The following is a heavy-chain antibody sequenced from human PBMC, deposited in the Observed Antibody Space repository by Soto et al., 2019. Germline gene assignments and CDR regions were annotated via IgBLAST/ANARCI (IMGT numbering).Heavy chain of an antibody. CDR1: VGSISSGGYY. CDR2: IYYSGST. D-gene: IGHD3-10*01. CDR3: ARVSKYYYGSGSSDAFDI. V-gene: IGHV4-31*03. Sequence: SETLSLTCTVSVGSISSGGYYWSWIRQHPGKGMEWIGYIYYSGSTYYNPSLKSRVTISVDTSKNQFSLKLSSVTAADTAVYYCARVSKYYYGSGSSDAFDIWGQGTMVTVSS. J-gene: IGHJ3*02.